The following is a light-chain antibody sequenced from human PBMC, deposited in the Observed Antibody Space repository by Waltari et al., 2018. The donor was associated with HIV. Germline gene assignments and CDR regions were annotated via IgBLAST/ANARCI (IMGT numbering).Light chain of an antibody. Sequence: DIKMTQSPSSLSASVGDRVTITCRASQSISNYLNWYQQKPGKAPKLLIYAASTLQSGVPSRFSGSGSGTDFTLTISSLQPEDFATYYCQQSYSTPQTFGQGTKLEIK. CDR2: AAS. V-gene: IGKV1-39*01. CDR3: QQSYSTPQT. CDR1: QSISNY. J-gene: IGKJ2*01.